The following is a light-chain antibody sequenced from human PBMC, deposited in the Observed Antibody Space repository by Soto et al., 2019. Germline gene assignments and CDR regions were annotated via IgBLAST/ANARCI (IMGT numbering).Light chain of an antibody. CDR2: GAF. CDR3: QQRNIWHPVT. CDR1: PSVTNY. V-gene: IGKV3D-11*02. Sequence: EIVLTQSPGTLSLSPGERATLSCRASPSVTNYLAWYQQKPGQPTRLLIYGAFNRADGIPARFSGSGSGTDFTLTISSLEPEDSADYYCQQRNIWHPVTFGQGTRLEIK. J-gene: IGKJ5*01.